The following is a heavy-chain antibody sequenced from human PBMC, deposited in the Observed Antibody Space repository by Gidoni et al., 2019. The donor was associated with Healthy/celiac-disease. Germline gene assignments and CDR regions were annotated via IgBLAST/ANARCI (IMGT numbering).Heavy chain of an antibody. CDR1: GGTFSSYA. CDR2: IIPIFGTA. CDR3: ARSGSTIFGVVIMGGRFDP. D-gene: IGHD3-3*01. J-gene: IGHJ5*02. Sequence: QVQLVQSGAEVKKPGSSVKVSCKASGGTFSSYAISWVRQAPGQGLEWMGGIIPIFGTANYAQKFQGRVTITADESTSTAYMELSSLRSEDTAVYYCARSGSTIFGVVIMGGRFDPWGQGTLVTVSS. V-gene: IGHV1-69*01.